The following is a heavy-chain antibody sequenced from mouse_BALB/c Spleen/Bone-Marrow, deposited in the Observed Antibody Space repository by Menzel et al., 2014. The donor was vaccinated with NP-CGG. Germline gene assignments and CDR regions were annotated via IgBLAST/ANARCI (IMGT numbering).Heavy chain of an antibody. D-gene: IGHD2-4*01. V-gene: IGHV5-6*01. CDR1: GFTFXSYG. CDR3: ARQTYYDYDGYFDY. CDR2: ISSGGSYT. J-gene: IGHJ2*01. Sequence: EVQRVESGGDLVKPGGSLKLSCAASGFTFXSYGMSWVRQTPDKRLEWVATISSGGSYTYYPDSVKGRFTISRDNAKNTLYLQMSSLKSEDTAMYYCARQTYYDYDGYFDYWGQGTTLTVSP.